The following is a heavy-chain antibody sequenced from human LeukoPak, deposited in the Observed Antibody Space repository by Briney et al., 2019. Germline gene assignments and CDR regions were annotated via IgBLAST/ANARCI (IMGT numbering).Heavy chain of an antibody. CDR1: DYSISSGYF. D-gene: IGHD1-26*01. CDR3: ARAREPLLYTYYFDS. CDR2: IYHSGTT. V-gene: IGHV4-38-2*02. Sequence: SETLSLTCTVSDYSISSGYFWGWIRQPPGKGLEWIGRIYHSGTTYHSPSLKSRVTISVDTSKNQFSLKVSSVTAADTAVYYCARAREPLLYTYYFDSWGQGTLVTVSS. J-gene: IGHJ4*02.